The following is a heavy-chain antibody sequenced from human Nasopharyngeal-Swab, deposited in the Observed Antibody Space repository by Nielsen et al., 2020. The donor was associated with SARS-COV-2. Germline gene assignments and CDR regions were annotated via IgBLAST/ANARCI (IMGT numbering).Heavy chain of an antibody. Sequence: ASVKVSCKASGYTFTSYAMNWVRPAPGQGLEWMGWLNTNTGNPTYAQGFTGRFVFSLDTSVSTAYLQISSLKAEDTDVYYWARSREDHWFDPWGQGTLVTVSS. CDR2: LNTNTGNP. V-gene: IGHV7-4-1*02. J-gene: IGHJ5*02. CDR3: ARSREDHWFDP. CDR1: GYTFTSYA.